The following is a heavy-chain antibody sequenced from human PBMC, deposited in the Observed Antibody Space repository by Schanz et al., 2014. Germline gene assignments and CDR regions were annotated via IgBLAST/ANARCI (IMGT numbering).Heavy chain of an antibody. J-gene: IGHJ4*02. V-gene: IGHV3-21*06. Sequence: DVQLVQSGGGLIRPGGSLRLSCVGSGFTFRSYNMNWVRQAPGKGLEWVSSISSSSSYIYYADSVKGRFTISRDNAKSSLFLQMNSLRAEDTAVYYCVREVGAAAGLAWGLDYWGRGTLVTVSS. CDR3: VREVGAAAGLAWGLDY. CDR2: ISSSSSYI. CDR1: GFTFRSYN. D-gene: IGHD6-13*01.